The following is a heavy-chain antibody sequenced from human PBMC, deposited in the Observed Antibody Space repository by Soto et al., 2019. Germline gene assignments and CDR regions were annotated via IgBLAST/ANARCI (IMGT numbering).Heavy chain of an antibody. V-gene: IGHV3-23*01. Sequence: GGSLRLSCAASGFTFSSYAMSWVRQAQGKGLEWVSAISGSGGSTYYADSVKGRFTISRDNSKNTLYLQMNSLRAEDTAVYYCAKDCGWVGGSGRLVAPWGKGTLVPVSS. CDR2: ISGSGGST. CDR1: GFTFSSYA. D-gene: IGHD2-15*01. J-gene: IGHJ5*02. CDR3: AKDCGWVGGSGRLVAP.